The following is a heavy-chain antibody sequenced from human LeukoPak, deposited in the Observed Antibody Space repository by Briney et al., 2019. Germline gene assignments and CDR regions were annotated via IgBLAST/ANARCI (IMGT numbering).Heavy chain of an antibody. J-gene: IGHJ4*02. Sequence: GGSLRLSCTASGFTFGDYAMSWFRQAPGKGLEWVGFIRSKAYGGTTEYAASVKGRFTISRDDSKSIAYLQMNSLKTEDTAVYYCAGRASDSYLLYWGQGILVTVSA. CDR1: GFTFGDYA. CDR3: AGRASDSYLLY. D-gene: IGHD2-15*01. V-gene: IGHV3-49*03. CDR2: IRSKAYGGTT.